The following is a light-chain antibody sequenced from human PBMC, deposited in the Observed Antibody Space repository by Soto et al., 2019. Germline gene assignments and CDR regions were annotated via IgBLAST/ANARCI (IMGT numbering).Light chain of an antibody. CDR2: DAS. CDR3: QQYDTYPWT. J-gene: IGKJ1*01. V-gene: IGKV1-5*01. Sequence: DIQMTQSPTTLSASVGDRVIITCRASQRMSAWLAWYQQKPGKAPTLLIYDASSLENGVPSRFSGSGSGTDFTRTISSLQPDDFATYYCQQYDTYPWTFGQGTKVEIK. CDR1: QRMSAW.